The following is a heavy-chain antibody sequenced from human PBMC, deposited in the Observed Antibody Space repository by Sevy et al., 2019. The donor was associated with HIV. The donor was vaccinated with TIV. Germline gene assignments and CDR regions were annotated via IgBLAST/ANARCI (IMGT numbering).Heavy chain of an antibody. CDR1: GYTFTGYY. CDR2: INPSSGGT. J-gene: IGHJ4*02. CDR3: ARGANYDILTGYPWDY. D-gene: IGHD3-9*01. V-gene: IGHV1-2*02. Sequence: ASVKVSCKASGYTFTGYYMHWVRQAPGQGLEWMGWINPSSGGTNYAQKFQGRVTMTRDTSIRTAYMELSRLRSDDTAVYYCARGANYDILTGYPWDYWGRGTLVTVSS.